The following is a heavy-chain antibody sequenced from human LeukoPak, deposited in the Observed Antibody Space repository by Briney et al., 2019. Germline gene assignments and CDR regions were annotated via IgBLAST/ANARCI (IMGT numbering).Heavy chain of an antibody. CDR3: ARGVGKRINIVVVPAAIKGRPFDP. CDR1: GGSFSGYY. Sequence: PSETLSLTCAVYGGSFSGYYWSWIRQPPGKGLEWIGEINHSGSTNYNPSLKSRVTISVDTSKNQFSLKLSSVTAADTAVYYCARGVGKRINIVVVPAAIKGRPFDPWGQGALVTVSS. D-gene: IGHD2-2*02. CDR2: INHSGST. V-gene: IGHV4-34*01. J-gene: IGHJ5*02.